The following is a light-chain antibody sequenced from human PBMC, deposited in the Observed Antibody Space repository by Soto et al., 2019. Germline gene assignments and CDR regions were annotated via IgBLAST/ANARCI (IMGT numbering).Light chain of an antibody. CDR1: SSDVVGYNY. V-gene: IGLV2-8*01. Sequence: QSVLTQPPSASGSPGQSVTISCTGTSSDVVGYNYVSWYQQHPGKAPTLLIYEVSERPSGVPDRFSGSKSGNAASLTVSGLQAEEEADYYGSSYAGSNRVFGTGAKVTVL. CDR3: SSYAGSNRV. J-gene: IGLJ1*01. CDR2: EVS.